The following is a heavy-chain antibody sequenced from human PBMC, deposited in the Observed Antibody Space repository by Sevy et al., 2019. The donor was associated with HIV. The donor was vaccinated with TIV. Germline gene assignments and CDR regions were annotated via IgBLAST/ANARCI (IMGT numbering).Heavy chain of an antibody. J-gene: IGHJ6*03. V-gene: IGHV4-61*02. CDR2: IYTSGST. D-gene: IGHD3-9*01. CDR1: GGSISSGSYY. Sequence: SETLSLTCTVSGGSISSGSYYWSWIRQPAGKGLEWIGRIYTSGSTNYNPSLKSQVTISVDTSKNQFALKLSSVTAADTAVYYCAGEVMEDILTGYYGAMDVWGKGTTVTVSS. CDR3: AGEVMEDILTGYYGAMDV.